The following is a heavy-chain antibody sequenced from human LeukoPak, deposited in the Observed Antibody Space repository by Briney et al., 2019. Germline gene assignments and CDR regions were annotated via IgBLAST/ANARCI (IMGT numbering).Heavy chain of an antibody. D-gene: IGHD3-3*01. V-gene: IGHV4-34*01. Sequence: KPSETLSLTCAVYGGSFSGYYWSWIRQPPGKGLEWIGEVNHSGSTNYNPSLKSRVSISVDTSKNQFSLRLNSVTAADTAVYYCARGRRDDFWSGYSLYYFDYWGQGTLVTVSS. CDR2: VNHSGST. CDR1: GGSFSGYY. CDR3: ARGRRDDFWSGYSLYYFDY. J-gene: IGHJ4*02.